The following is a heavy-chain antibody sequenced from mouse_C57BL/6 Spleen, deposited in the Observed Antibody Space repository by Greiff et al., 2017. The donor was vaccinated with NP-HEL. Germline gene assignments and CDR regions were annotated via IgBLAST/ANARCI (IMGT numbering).Heavy chain of an antibody. CDR3: TTGGNYGGVRYFDV. CDR2: IDPENGDT. Sequence: EVQLQQSGAELVRPGASVKLSCTASGFNIKDDYMHWVKQRPEQGLEWIGWIDPENGDTEYASKFQGKATITADTSSNTAYLQLSSLTSEDTAVYYCTTGGNYGGVRYFDVWGTGTTVTVSS. CDR1: GFNIKDDY. J-gene: IGHJ1*03. D-gene: IGHD2-1*01. V-gene: IGHV14-4*01.